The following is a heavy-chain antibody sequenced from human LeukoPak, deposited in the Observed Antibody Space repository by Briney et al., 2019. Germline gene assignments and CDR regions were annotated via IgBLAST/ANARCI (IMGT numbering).Heavy chain of an antibody. J-gene: IGHJ4*02. CDR1: GFTFSSYW. D-gene: IGHD2-2*01. CDR2: INSDGSST. V-gene: IGHV3-74*01. Sequence: GGSLRLSCAASGFTFSSYWMHWVRQAPGKGLVWVSRINSDGSSTSYADSVKGRFTISRDNSKNTLYLQMNSLRAEDTAVYYCAKARYCSSTSRYYFDYWGQGTLVTVSS. CDR3: AKARYCSSTSRYYFDY.